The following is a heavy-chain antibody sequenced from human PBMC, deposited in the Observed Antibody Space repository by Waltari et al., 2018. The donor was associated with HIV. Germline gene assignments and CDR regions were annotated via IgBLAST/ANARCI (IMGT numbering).Heavy chain of an antibody. CDR3: ARDGHSSSWT. J-gene: IGHJ4*02. D-gene: IGHD6-13*01. V-gene: IGHV4-4*02. Sequence: QVQVQESGPGLVKPSGTLPLTCTVSGDSISSTSWWHGTTNWWSWVRQAPGKGLEWIGEIDHSGTTNYNPSLKSRVTISVDKSKSQFSLKLSSVTAADTAVYYCARDGHSSSWTWGQGTLVTVSS. CDR2: IDHSGTT. CDR1: GDSISSTSWWHGTTNW.